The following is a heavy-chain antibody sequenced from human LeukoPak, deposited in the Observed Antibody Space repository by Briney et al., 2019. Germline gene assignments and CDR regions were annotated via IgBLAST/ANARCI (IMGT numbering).Heavy chain of an antibody. CDR1: GYTFTGYY. D-gene: IGHD3-9*01. J-gene: IGHJ3*02. CDR2: INPNSGGT. Sequence: GASVKVSCKASGYTFTGYYMHWVRQAPGQGLEWMGWINPNSGGTNYAQKFQGRVTMTRDTSISTAYMELNSLRAEDTAVYYCAKDGVGDFDRPIWGQGTMVTVSS. CDR3: AKDGVGDFDRPI. V-gene: IGHV1-2*02.